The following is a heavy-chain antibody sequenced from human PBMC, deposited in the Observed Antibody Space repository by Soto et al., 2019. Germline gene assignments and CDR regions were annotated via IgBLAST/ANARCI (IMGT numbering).Heavy chain of an antibody. CDR1: GGSFTSNNW. J-gene: IGHJ4*02. D-gene: IGHD1-7*01. CDR3: ASRDPGTSVDY. V-gene: IGHV4-4*02. Sequence: SETLSLTCAVSGGSFTSNNWWTWVRQPPGQGLEWIGEIYRTGSTNYNPSLKSRVTISLDKSENQFSLKVTSLTAADTAVYYCASRDPGTSVDYWGQGTLVPVSS. CDR2: IYRTGST.